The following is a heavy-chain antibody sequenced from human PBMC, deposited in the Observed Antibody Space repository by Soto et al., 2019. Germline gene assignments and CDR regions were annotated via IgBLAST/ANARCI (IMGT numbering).Heavy chain of an antibody. J-gene: IGHJ5*01. D-gene: IGHD1-20*01. Sequence: QITLKESGPTLVKATQTLTLTCSFSGFSLRNTEESVSWIRQPPGKALEWLGIIYWADERRDSPSVKSSLTITKDTSKNHVVLMMTNLDHMDTGTYYCAHRRYKCNDWDCFDSWGQGTLVTVSS. CDR1: GFSLRNTEES. CDR3: AHRRYKCNDWDCFDS. CDR2: IYWADER. V-gene: IGHV2-5*02.